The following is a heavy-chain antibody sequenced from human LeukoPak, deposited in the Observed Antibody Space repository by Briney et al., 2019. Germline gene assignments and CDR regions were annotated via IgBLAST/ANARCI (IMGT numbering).Heavy chain of an antibody. D-gene: IGHD6-19*01. J-gene: IGHJ4*02. Sequence: SETLSLTCAVYGGSFSGYYWTWIRQPPGKGLEWIGYIYHTGNIKYSPSLNSRVTISIDTSNNQLSLKLTSATAADTAVYYCARFGSGWWYNDYWGQGTLVTVSS. V-gene: IGHV4-59*01. CDR3: ARFGSGWWYNDY. CDR1: GGSFSGYY. CDR2: IYHTGNI.